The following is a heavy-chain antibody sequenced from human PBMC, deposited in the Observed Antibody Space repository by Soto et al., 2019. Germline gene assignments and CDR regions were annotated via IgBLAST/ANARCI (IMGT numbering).Heavy chain of an antibody. CDR2: IYYSGST. CDR3: ARDLTITVGSVHAFDI. J-gene: IGHJ3*02. D-gene: IGHD5-12*01. Sequence: SETLSLTCTASGGSISSYYWSWIRQPPGKGLEWIGYIYYSGSTNYNPSLKSRVTISVDTSKNQFSLKLSSVTAADTAVYYCARDLTITVGSVHAFDIWGQGTMVTVSS. CDR1: GGSISSYY. V-gene: IGHV4-59*01.